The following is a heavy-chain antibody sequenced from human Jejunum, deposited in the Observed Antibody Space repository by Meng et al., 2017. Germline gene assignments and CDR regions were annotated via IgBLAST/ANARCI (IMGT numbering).Heavy chain of an antibody. Sequence: GESLTISCTVSGFTLSDHYMDWVRQAPGKGLEWVGRSRDKTQSYSIEYAASVKGRFIISRDDSQQSLYLQMNSLQTDDTAMYYCTRGFCCGGTCYSGLTWGQGSLVTVSS. CDR2: SRDKTQSYSI. D-gene: IGHD2-21*01. V-gene: IGHV3-72*01. CDR1: GFTLSDHY. J-gene: IGHJ4*02. CDR3: TRGFCCGGTCYSGLT.